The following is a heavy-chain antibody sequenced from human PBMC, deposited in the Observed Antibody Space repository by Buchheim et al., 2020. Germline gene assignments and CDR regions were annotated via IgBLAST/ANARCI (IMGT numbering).Heavy chain of an antibody. D-gene: IGHD3-22*01. Sequence: QVQLQESGPGLAKPSETLSLTCTVSGGSVSSGSYYWSWIRQPPGKGLEWIGYIYYSGSTNYNPSLKSRVTISVDTSKNQFSLKLSSVTAADTAVYYCARGDYDSSGYTYYFDYWGQGTL. CDR1: GGSVSSGSYY. CDR3: ARGDYDSSGYTYYFDY. CDR2: IYYSGST. J-gene: IGHJ4*02. V-gene: IGHV4-61*01.